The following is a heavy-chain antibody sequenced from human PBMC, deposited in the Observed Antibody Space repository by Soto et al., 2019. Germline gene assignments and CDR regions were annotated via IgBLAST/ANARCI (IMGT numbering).Heavy chain of an antibody. CDR1: GYTFTSDD. CDR2: MNPNSGNT. J-gene: IGHJ6*02. CDR3: AGWPDGYCYYGMEV. Sequence: QVQLVQSGAEVKKPGASVKVSCKGSGYTFTSDDINWVRQATGQGLEGMGGMNPNSGNTGYAQKFHGRVTITRNTSISTAYMEPSSLRSEDTAVYYCAGWPDGYCYYGMEVWGPGPRVTVSS. V-gene: IGHV1-8*01.